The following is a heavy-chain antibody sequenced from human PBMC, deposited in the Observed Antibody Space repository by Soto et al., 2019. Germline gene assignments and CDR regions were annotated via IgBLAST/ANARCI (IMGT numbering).Heavy chain of an antibody. CDR2: ISSSSSYI. Sequence: GGSLRLSCAASGFTFSSYSMNWVRQAPGKGLEWVSSISSSSSYIYYADSVKGRFTISRDNAENSLYLQMNSLRAEDTAVYYCAKDLEYSSAAFDYWGQGTLVTVSS. J-gene: IGHJ4*02. D-gene: IGHD6-6*01. CDR1: GFTFSSYS. CDR3: AKDLEYSSAAFDY. V-gene: IGHV3-21*01.